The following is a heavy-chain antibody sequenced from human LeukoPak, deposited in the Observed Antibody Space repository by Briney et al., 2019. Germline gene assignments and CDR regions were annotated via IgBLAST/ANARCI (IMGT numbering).Heavy chain of an antibody. CDR2: INPNSGGT. Sequence: ASVKVSCKASGYTFTGYYMHWVRQAPGQGLEWMGWINPNSGGTNYAQKFQGRVAMTRDTSISTAYMELSRLRSDDTAVYYCARTYGSGYYYVPTFDYWGQGTLVTVSS. CDR3: ARTYGSGYYYVPTFDY. V-gene: IGHV1-2*02. CDR1: GYTFTGYY. D-gene: IGHD3-22*01. J-gene: IGHJ4*02.